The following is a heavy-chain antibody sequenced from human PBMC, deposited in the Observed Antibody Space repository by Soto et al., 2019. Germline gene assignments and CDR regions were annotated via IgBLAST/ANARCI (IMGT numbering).Heavy chain of an antibody. CDR3: AGRERGYCSSTSCLGFDP. D-gene: IGHD2-2*01. CDR2: IYYSGST. CDR1: GGSISSYY. V-gene: IGHV4-59*01. J-gene: IGHJ5*02. Sequence: QVQLQESGPGLVKPSETLSLTCTVSGGSISSYYWSWIRQPPGKGLEWIGYIYYSGSTNYNPSLKSRVIISVDTSKNQFSLKLSSVTAADTAVYYCAGRERGYCSSTSCLGFDPWGQGTLVTVSS.